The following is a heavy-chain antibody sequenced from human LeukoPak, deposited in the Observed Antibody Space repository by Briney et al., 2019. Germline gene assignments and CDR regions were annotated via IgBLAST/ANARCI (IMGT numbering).Heavy chain of an antibody. J-gene: IGHJ4*02. CDR2: ISDSGGST. CDR1: GFTFSSYA. V-gene: IGHV3-23*01. D-gene: IGHD6-19*01. Sequence: GGSLRLSCAASGFTFSSYAMSWVRQAPGKGLEWVSAISDSGGSTYYADSVKGRFTISRDNSKNTLYLQMNSLRAEDTAVYYCAKIPLPNIAVAGTVDYWGQGTLVTVSS. CDR3: AKIPLPNIAVAGTVDY.